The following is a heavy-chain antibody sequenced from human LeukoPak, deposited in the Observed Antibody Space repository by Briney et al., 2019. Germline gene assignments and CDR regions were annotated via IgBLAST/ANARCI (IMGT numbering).Heavy chain of an antibody. CDR1: GFSFENYA. D-gene: IGHD2-2*01. CDR2: LSWNSGTI. CDR3: AKEITAAAPFDI. Sequence: QPGRSLRLSCSISGFSFENYAMHWVRQAPGKGLEWVSGLSWNSGTIVYADSVKGRFTISRDNSKNTLYLQMNSLRAEDTAVYYCAKEITAAAPFDIWGQGTMVTVSS. J-gene: IGHJ3*02. V-gene: IGHV3-9*01.